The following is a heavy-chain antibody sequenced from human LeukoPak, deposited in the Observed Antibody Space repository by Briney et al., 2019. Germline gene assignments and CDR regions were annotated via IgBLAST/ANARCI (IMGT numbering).Heavy chain of an antibody. D-gene: IGHD2-2*01. Sequence: PGGSLRLSCAASGFTFSSYSMNWVRQAPGKGLEWISYIGISSGNTKYADSVKGRFTIPGDKAKNSVYLQMNSLRVEDTAVYYCARDTKYAFDNWGQGTLVTVSS. J-gene: IGHJ4*02. CDR1: GFTFSSYS. CDR2: IGISSGNT. CDR3: ARDTKYAFDN. V-gene: IGHV3-48*01.